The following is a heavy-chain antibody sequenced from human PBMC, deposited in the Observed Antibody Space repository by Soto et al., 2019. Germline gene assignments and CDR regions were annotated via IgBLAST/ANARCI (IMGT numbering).Heavy chain of an antibody. D-gene: IGHD3-3*01. CDR1: GASVNSENYY. CDR3: ARGVLRFLQWFDT. J-gene: IGHJ5*02. CDR2: VYYSGST. V-gene: IGHV4-61*01. Sequence: SETLSLTCTVSGASVNSENYYWSWIRQPPGKGLEWIGYVYYSGSTNYNPSLKSRATISLDTYKNQFSLKMTSMTSADTACYYCARGVLRFLQWFDTWGQGTLV.